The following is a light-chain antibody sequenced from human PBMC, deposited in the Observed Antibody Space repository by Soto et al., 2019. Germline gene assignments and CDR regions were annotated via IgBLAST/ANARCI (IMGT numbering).Light chain of an antibody. Sequence: QSALTQPASVSGSPGQSITISCTGTSSDVGGYNYVSWYQQHPGKAPKLMIYDVSHRPSGVSNRFSGSKSGNTASLTISGLQAEDEADYYCSSDTSSSTLYVFGTGTKLTVL. CDR3: SSDTSSSTLYV. V-gene: IGLV2-14*03. CDR2: DVS. CDR1: SSDVGGYNY. J-gene: IGLJ1*01.